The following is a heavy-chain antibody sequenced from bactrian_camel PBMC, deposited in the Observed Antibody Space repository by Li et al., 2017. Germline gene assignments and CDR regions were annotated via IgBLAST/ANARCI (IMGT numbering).Heavy chain of an antibody. D-gene: IGHD3*01. V-gene: IGHV3S53*01. Sequence: HVQLVESGGGSARAGETLTLSCTISGFSLDDPVDVGWYRRVEENNCELVARTSSDGNPYYDNFVKGRFTISQDNAKSTLYLQMNSLKHEDTAVYYCAAEVRYEDYCSGHWNVPEYNSRGQGTQVTVS. CDR3: AAEVRYEDYCSGHWNVPEYNS. CDR1: GFSLDDPVD. CDR2: TSSDGNP. J-gene: IGHJ4*01.